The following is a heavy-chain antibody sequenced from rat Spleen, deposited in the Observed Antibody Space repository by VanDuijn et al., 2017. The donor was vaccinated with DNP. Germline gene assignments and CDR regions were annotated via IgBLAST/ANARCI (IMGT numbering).Heavy chain of an antibody. CDR1: EFTFNNYW. CDR3: ARAYGSPWYFDY. Sequence: EVQLVESGGDLVQPGRSLKLSCVASEFTFNNYWMTWIRQVPGKGLEWVASITRSGGDTYYPDSVKGRFTISRDNAKSSLYLQMISLKSEDSATYYCARAYGSPWYFDYWGQGVMVTVSS. V-gene: IGHV5-31*01. J-gene: IGHJ2*01. D-gene: IGHD1-3*01. CDR2: ITRSGGDT.